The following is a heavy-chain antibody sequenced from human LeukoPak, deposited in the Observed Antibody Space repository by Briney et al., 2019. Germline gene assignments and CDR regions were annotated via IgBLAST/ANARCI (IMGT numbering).Heavy chain of an antibody. Sequence: GASVKVSCKASGYTFTSYDINWVRQATGQGLEWMGWMNPNSGNTGYAQKFQGRVTMTRNTSISTAYMELSSLRAEDTAVYYCARDATTWDAFDIWGRGTMVTVSS. CDR2: MNPNSGNT. J-gene: IGHJ3*02. CDR3: ARDATTWDAFDI. V-gene: IGHV1-8*01. D-gene: IGHD4-17*01. CDR1: GYTFTSYD.